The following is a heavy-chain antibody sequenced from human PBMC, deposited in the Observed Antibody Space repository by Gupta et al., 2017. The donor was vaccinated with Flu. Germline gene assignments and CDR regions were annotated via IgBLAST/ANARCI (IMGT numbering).Heavy chain of an antibody. J-gene: IGHJ4*02. D-gene: IGHD3-22*01. Sequence: PPGKGLEWIGYIYYSGSTNYNPSLKSRVITSVDTSKNQFSLKLSSVTAADTAVYYCARFSYESSGYYRVFDSWGQGTLVTVSS. CDR3: ARFSYESSGYYRVFDS. V-gene: IGHV4-59*01. CDR2: IYYSGST.